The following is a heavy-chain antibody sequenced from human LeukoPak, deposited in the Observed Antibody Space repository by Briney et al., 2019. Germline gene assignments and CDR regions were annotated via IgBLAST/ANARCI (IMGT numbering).Heavy chain of an antibody. CDR3: ARLDDENVFDY. J-gene: IGHJ4*02. Sequence: SETLSLTCTVSGGSISSYYWSWIRQPPGKGLEWIGYIYYSGSTNYNPSLKSRVTISVDTSKNQFSLKLSSVTAADTAVYYCARLDDENVFDYWRQGTLVTVSS. CDR2: IYYSGST. V-gene: IGHV4-59*08. CDR1: GGSISSYY. D-gene: IGHD1-1*01.